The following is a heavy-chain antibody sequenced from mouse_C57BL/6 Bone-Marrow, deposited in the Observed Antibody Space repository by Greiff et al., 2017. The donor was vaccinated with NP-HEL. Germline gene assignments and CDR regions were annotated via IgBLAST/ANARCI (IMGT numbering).Heavy chain of an antibody. Sequence: EVQLVESGGGLVQPGGSLSLSCAASGFTFTDYYMSWVRQPPGKALQWLGFIRNKANGYTTEYSASVKGRFTISRDNSQSILYLQMNALRAEDSATYYCARDGSSFYYFDYWGQGTTLTVSS. J-gene: IGHJ2*01. CDR3: ARDGSSFYYFDY. CDR1: GFTFTDYY. D-gene: IGHD1-1*01. V-gene: IGHV7-3*01. CDR2: IRNKANGYTT.